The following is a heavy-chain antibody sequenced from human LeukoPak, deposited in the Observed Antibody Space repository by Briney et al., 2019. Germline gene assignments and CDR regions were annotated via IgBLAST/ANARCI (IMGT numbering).Heavy chain of an antibody. D-gene: IGHD1-26*01. CDR3: ARDRYSGSYYLDY. V-gene: IGHV4-59*01. J-gene: IGHJ4*02. Sequence: PSETLSLTCTVSGGSISSYYWSWIRQPPGKGLEWIGYIYYSGSTNYNPSLKSRVTISVDTSKNQFSLKLSSVTAADTAVYYCARDRYSGSYYLDYWGQGTLVTVSS. CDR2: IYYSGST. CDR1: GGSISSYY.